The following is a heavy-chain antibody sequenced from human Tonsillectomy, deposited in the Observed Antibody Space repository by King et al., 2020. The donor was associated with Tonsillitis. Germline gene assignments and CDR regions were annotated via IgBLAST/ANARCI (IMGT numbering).Heavy chain of an antibody. CDR3: ARVSLVVVTARGIHDAFVI. V-gene: IGHV1-69*01. CDR1: GGTFSSYA. Sequence: VQLVESGAEVKKPGSSVKVSCMASGGTFSSYAISWVRQAPGQGLEWMGGIIPIIGTANYAQKFQGRVTITADESTSTAYMELSSLRSEDTAVYYCARVSLVVVTARGIHDAFVIWGQGTMVTVSS. D-gene: IGHD2-21*02. CDR2: IIPIIGTA. J-gene: IGHJ3*02.